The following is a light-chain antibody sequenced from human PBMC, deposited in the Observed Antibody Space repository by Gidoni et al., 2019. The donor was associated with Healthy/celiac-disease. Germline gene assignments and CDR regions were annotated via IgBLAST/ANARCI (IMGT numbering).Light chain of an antibody. J-gene: IGKJ1*01. Sequence: DIQMTQSPSSLSASVGDRVTITCRASQSISSYLNWYQQKPGKAPKLLIYAASSLQRWVPSRFSGSGSGTDFTLTISSLQPEDFATYYCQQSYSTPPETFGQGTKVEIK. CDR2: AAS. V-gene: IGKV1-39*01. CDR3: QQSYSTPPET. CDR1: QSISSY.